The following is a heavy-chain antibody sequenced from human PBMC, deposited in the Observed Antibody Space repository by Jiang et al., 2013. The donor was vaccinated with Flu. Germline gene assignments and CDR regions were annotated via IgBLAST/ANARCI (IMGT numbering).Heavy chain of an antibody. CDR1: GFTFNNYW. V-gene: IGHV3-7*01. CDR2: IKEDGSQK. Sequence: GGGLAQPGGSLRLSCTVSGFTFNNYWMMWVRQAPGKGPEWVANIKEDGSQKYHADSVKGRFTISRDNAKNSLFLQMNTLRVEDTAVYYCARERPAGASALDYWGQGTPVTVSS. CDR3: ARERPAGASALDY. J-gene: IGHJ4*02. D-gene: IGHD1-1*01.